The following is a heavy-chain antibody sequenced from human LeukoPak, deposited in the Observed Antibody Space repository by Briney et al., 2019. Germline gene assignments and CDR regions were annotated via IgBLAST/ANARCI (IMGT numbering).Heavy chain of an antibody. D-gene: IGHD5-12*01. CDR3: ARGYSGYDYYYYYMDV. CDR1: GFTFSSYW. CDR2: INSDGSST. Sequence: GGSLRLSCAASGFTFSSYWMHWVRHAPGKGLVWVSRINSDGSSTSYADSVKGRFTISRDNAKNTLYMQMNSLRAEDTAVYYCARGYSGYDYYYYYMDVWGKGTTVTISS. V-gene: IGHV3-74*01. J-gene: IGHJ6*03.